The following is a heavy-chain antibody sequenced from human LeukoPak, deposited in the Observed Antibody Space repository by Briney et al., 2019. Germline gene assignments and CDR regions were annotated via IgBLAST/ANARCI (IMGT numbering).Heavy chain of an antibody. CDR2: ISGSGGST. V-gene: IGHV3-23*01. D-gene: IGHD3-22*01. CDR3: AKLGSDYYYDSSGLPVDY. CDR1: GFTFSSYA. J-gene: IGHJ4*02. Sequence: PGGSLRLSCAASGFTFSSYAMSWVRQAPGKGLEWVSAISGSGGSTYYADSVKGRFTISRDNSKNTLYPQMNSLRAEDTAVYYCAKLGSDYYYDSSGLPVDYWGQGTLVTVSS.